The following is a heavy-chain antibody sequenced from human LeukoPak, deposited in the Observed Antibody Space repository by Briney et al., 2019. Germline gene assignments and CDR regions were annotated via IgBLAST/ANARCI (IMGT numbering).Heavy chain of an antibody. J-gene: IGHJ6*02. D-gene: IGHD3-3*01. CDR1: GFTFSSYG. CDR3: VRGSGYLYYYYYGMDV. CDR2: ISYDGSNK. Sequence: GGSLRLSCAASGFTFSSYGMHWVRQAPGKGLEWVAVISYDGSNKYYADPVKGRITISRDNSKNTLYLQMNGLRAEDTAVYYCVRGSGYLYYYYYGMDVWGQGTKVTVSS. V-gene: IGHV3-30*03.